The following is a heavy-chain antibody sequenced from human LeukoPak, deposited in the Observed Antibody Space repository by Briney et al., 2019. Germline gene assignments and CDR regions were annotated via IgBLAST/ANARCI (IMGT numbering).Heavy chain of an antibody. CDR3: VTQRGATYFVY. D-gene: IGHD1-26*01. CDR2: NHYSGNT. CDR1: GGSISSSSYY. V-gene: IGHV4-39*01. Sequence: SETLSLTCTVSGGSISSSSYYWGWIRQPPGKGLEWIGNNHYSGNTYYNPTLRSRITISLDTSKNQFSLKMSSVTAADTAFYYCVTQRGATYFVYWGQGSLVTVSS. J-gene: IGHJ4*02.